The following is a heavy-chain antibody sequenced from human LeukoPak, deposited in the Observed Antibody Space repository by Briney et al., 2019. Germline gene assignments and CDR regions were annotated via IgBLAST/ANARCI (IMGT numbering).Heavy chain of an antibody. J-gene: IGHJ5*02. D-gene: IGHD3-10*01. CDR3: AREEYGSGSYYRGWFDP. Sequence: SETLSLTCTGSGGSISSYYWSWIRQPPGKGLEWIGYIYYSGSTNYNPSLKSRVTISVDTSKNQFSLKLSSVTAADTAVYYCAREEYGSGSYYRGWFDPWGQGTLVTVSS. V-gene: IGHV4-59*01. CDR2: IYYSGST. CDR1: GGSISSYY.